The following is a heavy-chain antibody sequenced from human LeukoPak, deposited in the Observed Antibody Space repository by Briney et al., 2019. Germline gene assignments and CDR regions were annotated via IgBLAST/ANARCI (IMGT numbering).Heavy chain of an antibody. CDR1: GFTFSSHA. CDR3: AKDETYNDYVYFDY. CDR2: ITGSGEKT. V-gene: IGHV3-23*01. Sequence: PGGSLRLSCVASGFTFSSHAMNWVRQAPGKGLEWVSGITGSGEKTYFADSVKGRFTISRDNSKNTLYLQMNSLRAEDTAVYYCAKDETYNDYVYFDYWGQGTLVTVSS. D-gene: IGHD3-16*01. J-gene: IGHJ4*02.